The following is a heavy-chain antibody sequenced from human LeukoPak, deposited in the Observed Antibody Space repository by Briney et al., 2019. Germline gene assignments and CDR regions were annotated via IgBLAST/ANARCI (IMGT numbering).Heavy chain of an antibody. J-gene: IGHJ6*02. CDR3: AKDWMVVARGGPYYYYGMDV. V-gene: IGHV3-23*01. CDR1: GFTFSSYA. Sequence: PGGSLRLSCAASGFTFSSYAMSWVRQAPGKGLEWVSAISASGGSTYYADSVKGRFTISRDNSKNTLYLQITSLRAEDTAVYYCAKDWMVVARGGPYYYYGMDVWGQGTTVTVSS. CDR2: ISASGGST. D-gene: IGHD2-21*01.